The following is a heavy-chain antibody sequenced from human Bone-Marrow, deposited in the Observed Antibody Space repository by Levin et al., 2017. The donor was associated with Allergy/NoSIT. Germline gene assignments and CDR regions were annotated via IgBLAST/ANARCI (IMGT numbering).Heavy chain of an antibody. CDR2: ISSNGGST. Sequence: GGSLRLSCAASGFTFSSYAMHWVRQAPGKGLEYVSAISSNGGSTYYANSVKGRFTISRDNSKNTLYLQMGSLRAEDMAVYYCARGDGYCSSTSCDRWFDPWGQGTLVTVSS. CDR1: GFTFSSYA. V-gene: IGHV3-64*01. D-gene: IGHD2-2*02. CDR3: ARGDGYCSSTSCDRWFDP. J-gene: IGHJ5*02.